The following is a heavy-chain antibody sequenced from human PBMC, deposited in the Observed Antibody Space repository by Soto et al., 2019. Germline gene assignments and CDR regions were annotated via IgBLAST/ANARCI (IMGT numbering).Heavy chain of an antibody. CDR3: ARDTSTNKGGITIFLFDP. J-gene: IGHJ5*02. V-gene: IGHV1-18*01. D-gene: IGHD3-3*01. CDR1: GYTFTSYG. CDR2: ISAYNGNT. Sequence: GASVKVSCKASGYTFTSYGISWVRQAPGQGLEWMGWISAYNGNTNYAQKLQGRVTMTTDTSTSTAYMELRSLRSDDTAVYYCARDTSTNKGGITIFLFDPWGQGTLVTVSS.